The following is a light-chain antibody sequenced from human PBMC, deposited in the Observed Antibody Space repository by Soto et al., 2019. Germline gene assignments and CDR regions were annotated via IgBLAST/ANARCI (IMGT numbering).Light chain of an antibody. Sequence: QSVLTQPPSVSGAPGQRVTISCTGSSSNIGAGYDVHWYQQLPGTAPKLLIYGNTNRPSGVPDRFSGSKSGTSASLAITGLHAEDEADYDCQSYDSSLSGSNYVFGTGTKVTVL. V-gene: IGLV1-40*01. CDR2: GNT. CDR3: QSYDSSLSGSNYV. CDR1: SSNIGAGYD. J-gene: IGLJ1*01.